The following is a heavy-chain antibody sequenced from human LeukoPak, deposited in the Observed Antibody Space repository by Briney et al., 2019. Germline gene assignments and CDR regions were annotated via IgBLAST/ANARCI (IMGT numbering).Heavy chain of an antibody. Sequence: PSETLSLTCRVSGASVSNHYWSWIRQSPGKGLEWIGFFHYSGSTNYNPSLNSRVTTSIDTSMNQLSLTLVSVTAADTAVYFCARHHDGGPKLRLDFWGLGVLVTVSS. CDR2: FHYSGST. CDR3: ARHHDGGPKLRLDF. V-gene: IGHV4-59*08. J-gene: IGHJ4*02. D-gene: IGHD2-15*01. CDR1: GASVSNHY.